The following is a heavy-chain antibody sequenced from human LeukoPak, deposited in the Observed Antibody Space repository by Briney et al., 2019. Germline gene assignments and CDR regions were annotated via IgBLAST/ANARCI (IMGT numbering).Heavy chain of an antibody. Sequence: GGSLRLSCSASGFTFSRYTMHWVRQAPGKGLEYVSSISSSGGSIYYADSVKGRFTISRDNSKNTLYLQVSSLRAEDTAVYYCVKDIDSSGYSFEYWGQGTLVTVSS. CDR1: GFTFSRYT. V-gene: IGHV3-64D*06. CDR2: ISSSGGSI. D-gene: IGHD3-22*01. CDR3: VKDIDSSGYSFEY. J-gene: IGHJ4*02.